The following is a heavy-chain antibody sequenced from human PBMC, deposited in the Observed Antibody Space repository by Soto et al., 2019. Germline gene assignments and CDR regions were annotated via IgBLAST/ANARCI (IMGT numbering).Heavy chain of an antibody. Sequence: GASVKVSCKASGYTFTSYSISWVRQAPGQGLEWMGWISAYNGNTNYAQKLQGRVTMTTDTSTSTAYMELRSLRSDDTAVYYCARDRITIFGVVIIRYTYYGMDVWGQGTTVTVSS. CDR2: ISAYNGNT. CDR3: ARDRITIFGVVIIRYTYYGMDV. D-gene: IGHD3-3*01. J-gene: IGHJ6*02. V-gene: IGHV1-18*04. CDR1: GYTFTSYS.